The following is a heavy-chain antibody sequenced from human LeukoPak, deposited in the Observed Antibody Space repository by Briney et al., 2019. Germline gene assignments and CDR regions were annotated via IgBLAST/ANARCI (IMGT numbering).Heavy chain of an antibody. J-gene: IGHJ4*02. CDR2: ISEYLISIRHT. CDR3: ARDQPPTIGVMPFDF. Sequence: PGVSLRLSCAASGFTLSDYYMSWIRQAPGKGLEWVSYISEYLISIRHTNYADSVKGRFTISRDDAKNSLFLQMNNLGAEDTAIYYCARDQPPTIGVMPFDFWGKGTLV. D-gene: IGHD3-16*01. V-gene: IGHV3-11*05. CDR1: GFTLSDYY.